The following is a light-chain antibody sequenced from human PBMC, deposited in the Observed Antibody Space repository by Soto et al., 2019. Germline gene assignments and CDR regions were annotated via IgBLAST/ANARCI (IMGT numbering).Light chain of an antibody. J-gene: IGKJ3*01. CDR1: QSVSISS. CDR2: GAS. V-gene: IGKV3-20*01. CDR3: QQYGNSPRT. Sequence: EIVLTQSPGTLSLSPGERATLSCRASQSVSISSIPGSAALAWYQQKPGQAPRLFIYGASYRATGVPDRFSGSGSGTDFTLTISRLEPEDFAVYYCQQYGNSPRTFGPGTTVEI.